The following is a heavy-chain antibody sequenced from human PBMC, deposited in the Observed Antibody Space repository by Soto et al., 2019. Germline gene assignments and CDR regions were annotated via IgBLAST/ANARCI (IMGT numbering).Heavy chain of an antibody. CDR3: ERSLGATASYYGMDV. J-gene: IGHJ6*02. V-gene: IGHV1-69*06. CDR2: IIPIFGTA. CDR1: GGTFSSYA. D-gene: IGHD1-26*01. Sequence: SVKVSCKASGGTFSSYAISWVRQAPGQGLEWMGGIIPIFGTANYAQKFQGRVTITADKSMSTAYMELSSLRSEDTAVYYCERSLGATASYYGMDVWGQGTTVTVSS.